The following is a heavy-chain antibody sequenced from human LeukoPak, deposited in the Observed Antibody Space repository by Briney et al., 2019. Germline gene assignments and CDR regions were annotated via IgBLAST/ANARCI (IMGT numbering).Heavy chain of an antibody. CDR3: ARVRFEQQVFWFDP. CDR2: ISSSGSTI. J-gene: IGHJ5*02. V-gene: IGHV3-11*04. CDR1: GFTFSDYY. D-gene: IGHD1/OR15-1a*01. Sequence: PGGSLRLSCAASGFTFSDYYMSWIRKAPGKGWEWVSYISSSGSTIYYADSVKGRFTISRDNAKNSLYLQMNSLRAEDTAVYYCARVRFEQQVFWFDPWGQGTRVTVSS.